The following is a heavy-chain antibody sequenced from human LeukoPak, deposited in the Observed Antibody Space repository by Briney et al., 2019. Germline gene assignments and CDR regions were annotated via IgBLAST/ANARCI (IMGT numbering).Heavy chain of an antibody. Sequence: GGSLRLSRAASGFTFSTYSMNWVRQAPGKGLEWVSSISSSSSYIYYADSVKGRLTISRDNAKNSLYLQMNSLRAEDTAVYYCARGKYQIAAAGPYYYYYGMDVWGQGTTVTVSS. V-gene: IGHV3-21*01. CDR2: ISSSSSYI. D-gene: IGHD6-13*01. CDR1: GFTFSTYS. CDR3: ARGKYQIAAAGPYYYYYGMDV. J-gene: IGHJ6*02.